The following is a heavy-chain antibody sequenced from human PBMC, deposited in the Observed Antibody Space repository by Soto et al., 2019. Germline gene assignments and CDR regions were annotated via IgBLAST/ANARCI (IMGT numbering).Heavy chain of an antibody. CDR2: IYPGDSDT. D-gene: IGHD3-10*01. CDR3: ASRLLWFGEFPDAFDI. CDR1: GYSFTSYW. V-gene: IGHV5-51*01. Sequence: PGESLKISCKGSGYSFTSYWIGWVRQMPGKGLEWMGIIYPGDSDTRYSPSFQGQVTISADKSISTAYLQWSSLKASDTAMYYCASRLLWFGEFPDAFDIWGQGTMVTVSS. J-gene: IGHJ3*02.